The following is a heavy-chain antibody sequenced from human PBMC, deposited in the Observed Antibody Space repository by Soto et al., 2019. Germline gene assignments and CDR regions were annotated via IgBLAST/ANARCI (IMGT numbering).Heavy chain of an antibody. J-gene: IGHJ6*02. CDR3: ARDQYYDILTGYYGTYYYYGMDV. CDR2: ISYDGSNK. Sequence: GGSLRLSCAASGFTFSSYAMHWVRQAPGKGLEWVAVISYDGSNKYYADSVKGRFTISRDNSKNTLYLQMNSLRAEDTAVYYCARDQYYDILTGYYGTYYYYGMDVWGQGTTVTVSS. V-gene: IGHV3-30-3*01. CDR1: GFTFSSYA. D-gene: IGHD3-9*01.